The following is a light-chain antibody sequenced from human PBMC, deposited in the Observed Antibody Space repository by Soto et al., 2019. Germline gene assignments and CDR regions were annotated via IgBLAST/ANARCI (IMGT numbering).Light chain of an antibody. CDR2: DAS. J-gene: IGKJ5*01. V-gene: IGKV3-15*01. Sequence: EIVMTQSPATLFVSPGERATLSCRASQSVRSDFAWYQQKPGQAPRLLIYDASTRATGIPAGFSGSGSGTEFTLTISSLQSEDFAVYYCQQYNNWPPITFGQGTRLEIK. CDR1: QSVRSD. CDR3: QQYNNWPPIT.